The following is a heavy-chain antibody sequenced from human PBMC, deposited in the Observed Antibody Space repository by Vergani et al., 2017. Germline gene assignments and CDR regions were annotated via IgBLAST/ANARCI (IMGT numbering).Heavy chain of an antibody. J-gene: IGHJ4*01. Sequence: EVHLLESGGGLVQPGGSLRLSCAASGFIFSNSAVSWVRQAPGRGLAWVSSISGPGLSAYYADSVKGRFSISRDNSKNTVFLQMNSLRAEDTAIYYCVKEIRDWGTYFFDSWGHGILVTVSS. D-gene: IGHD7-27*01. V-gene: IGHV3-23*01. CDR1: GFIFSNSA. CDR2: ISGPGLSA. CDR3: VKEIRDWGTYFFDS.